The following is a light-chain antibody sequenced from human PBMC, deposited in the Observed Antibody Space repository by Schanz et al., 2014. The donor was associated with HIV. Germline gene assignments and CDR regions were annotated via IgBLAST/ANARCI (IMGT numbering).Light chain of an antibody. J-gene: IGLJ3*02. V-gene: IGLV1-44*01. CDR1: SSNIGSNT. Sequence: QSVLTQPPSASETPGQRVTISCSGSSSNIGSNTVNWYQQLPGMAPKLLIYSNNQRPSGVPDRFSGSKSGTSASLAISGLQSEDEADYYCAAWDDSLNAWVFGGGTKLTVL. CDR2: SNN. CDR3: AAWDDSLNAWV.